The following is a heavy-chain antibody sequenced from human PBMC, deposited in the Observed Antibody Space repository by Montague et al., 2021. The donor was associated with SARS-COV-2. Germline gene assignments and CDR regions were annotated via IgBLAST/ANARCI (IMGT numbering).Heavy chain of an antibody. CDR3: ARGVRQLGVRYYYYYIDV. J-gene: IGHJ6*03. V-gene: IGHV4-34*01. D-gene: IGHD6-6*01. CDR1: GGSFSGYY. Sequence: SETLSLTCAVYGGSFSGYYWSWTRQPPGKGLEWIGEINHSGSTNYNPSLKSRVTISMDTSKNQLSLKLSSVTAADTAVYYCARGVRQLGVRYYYYYIDVWDKGTTVTVSS. CDR2: INHSGST.